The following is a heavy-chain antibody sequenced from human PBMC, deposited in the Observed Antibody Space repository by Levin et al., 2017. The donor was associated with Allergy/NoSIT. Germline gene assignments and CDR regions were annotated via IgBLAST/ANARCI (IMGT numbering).Heavy chain of an antibody. D-gene: IGHD2-8*01. Sequence: GGSLRLSCAASGFTFSNSAMSWVRQAPGKGLEWVSSLSGSDTYTYYADSVKGRFTISRDSSKNTLYLQMNSLRAEDTAVYYCAKEGIWYYNYWGQGTLVTVSS. CDR3: AKEGIWYYNY. CDR2: LSGSDTYT. J-gene: IGHJ4*02. V-gene: IGHV3-23*01. CDR1: GFTFSNSA.